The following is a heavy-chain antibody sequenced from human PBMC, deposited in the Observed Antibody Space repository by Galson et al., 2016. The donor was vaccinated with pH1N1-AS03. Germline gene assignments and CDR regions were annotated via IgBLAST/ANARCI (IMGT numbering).Heavy chain of an antibody. V-gene: IGHV3-23*01. CDR1: GFTFSNYG. Sequence: SLRLSCAASGFTFSNYGMSWVRQAPGKGLEWASAISGSGGSTYFADSVKGRFTISRDNSKNTLYLQMNSLRAEDTALYYCAKAFYGSGSYCGSFDYWGQGTLVTVSS. CDR2: ISGSGGST. J-gene: IGHJ4*02. D-gene: IGHD3-10*01. CDR3: AKAFYGSGSYCGSFDY.